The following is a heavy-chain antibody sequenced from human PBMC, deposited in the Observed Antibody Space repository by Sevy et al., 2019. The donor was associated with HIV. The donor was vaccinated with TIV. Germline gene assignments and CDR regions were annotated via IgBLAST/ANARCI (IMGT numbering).Heavy chain of an antibody. CDR3: AKDRTSGGSCDAFDI. Sequence: GGSLRLSCAASGFTFSSYAMSWVRQAPGKGLEWVSAISGSGGSTYYADSGKGRFTISRDNSKNTLYLQMNSLRAEDTAVYYCAKDRTSGGSCDAFDIWGQGTMVTVSS. V-gene: IGHV3-23*01. CDR1: GFTFSSYA. J-gene: IGHJ3*02. D-gene: IGHD2-15*01. CDR2: ISGSGGST.